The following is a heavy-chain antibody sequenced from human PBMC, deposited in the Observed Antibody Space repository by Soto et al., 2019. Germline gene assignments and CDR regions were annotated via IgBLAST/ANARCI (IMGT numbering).Heavy chain of an antibody. CDR1: GGSISSYY. Sequence: SETLSLTCTVSGGSISSYYWSWIRQPPGKGLEWIGYIYYSGSTNYNPSLKSRVTISVDTSKNQFSLKLSSVTAADTAVYYCARRYSSSSDYWGQGTLVTVS. D-gene: IGHD6-13*01. CDR2: IYYSGST. V-gene: IGHV4-59*08. J-gene: IGHJ4*02. CDR3: ARRYSSSSDY.